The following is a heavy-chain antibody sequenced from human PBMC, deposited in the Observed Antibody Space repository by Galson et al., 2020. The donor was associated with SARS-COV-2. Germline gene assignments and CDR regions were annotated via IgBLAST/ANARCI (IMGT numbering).Heavy chain of an antibody. D-gene: IGHD6-13*01. CDR3: ARDELQQLGLVADY. J-gene: IGHJ4*02. V-gene: IGHV1-2*02. CDR2: INPNSGDT. Sequence: ASVKVSCKASGYTFTGYYMHWVRQAPGQGLEWMGWINPNSGDTNYAQKFQGRVTMTRDTSISTAYMELSRLRSDDTAVYYCARDELQQLGLVADYWGQGTLVTVSS. CDR1: GYTFTGYY.